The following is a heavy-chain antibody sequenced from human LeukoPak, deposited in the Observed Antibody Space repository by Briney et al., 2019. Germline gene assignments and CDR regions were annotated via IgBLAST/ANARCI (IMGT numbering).Heavy chain of an antibody. CDR2: TYYSGST. V-gene: IGHV4-39*01. D-gene: IGHD1-20*01. J-gene: IGHJ4*02. Sequence: SETLSLTCNVSGGSISSTSYYWDWIRQPPGKGLEWIGSTYYSGSTYNNPSLKSRVTISVDTSKNQFSLRLSSVTAADTAVYYCARSNWNAPFDYWGQGTLVTVSP. CDR1: GGSISSTSYY. CDR3: ARSNWNAPFDY.